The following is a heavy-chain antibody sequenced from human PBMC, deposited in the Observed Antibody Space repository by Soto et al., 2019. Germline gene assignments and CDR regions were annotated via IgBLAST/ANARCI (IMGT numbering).Heavy chain of an antibody. J-gene: IGHJ6*02. CDR3: ARVGGYGLGMDV. V-gene: IGHV3-13*04. CDR2: IGTAGDT. D-gene: IGHD5-12*01. Sequence: GGSLRLSCAASGFTFSSYDMHWVRQATGKGLEWVSAIGTAGDTYYPGSVKGRFTISRENAKNSLYLQMNSLRAGDTAVYYCARVGGYGLGMDVWGQGTTVTVSS. CDR1: GFTFSSYD.